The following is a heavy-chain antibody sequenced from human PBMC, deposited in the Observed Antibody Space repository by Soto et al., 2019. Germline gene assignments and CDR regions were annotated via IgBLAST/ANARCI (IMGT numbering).Heavy chain of an antibody. Sequence: SETLSLTCTVSGGSISSGGYYWSWIRQHPGKGLEWIGYIYYSGSTYYNPSLKSRVTISVDTSKNQFSLKLSSVTAADTAVYYCARETLSSGPSYYYYYMDVWGKGTTVTVSS. CDR1: GGSISSGGYY. J-gene: IGHJ6*03. V-gene: IGHV4-31*03. CDR3: ARETLSSGPSYYYYYMDV. D-gene: IGHD6-19*01. CDR2: IYYSGST.